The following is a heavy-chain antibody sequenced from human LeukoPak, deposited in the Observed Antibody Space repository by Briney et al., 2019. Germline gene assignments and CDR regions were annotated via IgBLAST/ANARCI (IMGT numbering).Heavy chain of an antibody. CDR3: ARLREYDFWSGYYLDYGMDV. CDR1: GGSISSGGYY. D-gene: IGHD3-3*01. Sequence: PSETLSLTCTVSGGSISSGGYYWSRIRPHPGKGLEWIGYIYYSGSTYYNPSLKSRVTISVDTSKNQFSLKLSSVTAADTAVYYCARLREYDFWSGYYLDYGMDVWGQGTTVTVSS. V-gene: IGHV4-31*03. J-gene: IGHJ6*02. CDR2: IYYSGST.